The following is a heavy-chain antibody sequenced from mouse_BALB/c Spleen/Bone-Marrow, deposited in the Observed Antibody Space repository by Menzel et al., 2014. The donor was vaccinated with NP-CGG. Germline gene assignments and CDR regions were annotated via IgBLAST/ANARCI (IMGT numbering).Heavy chain of an antibody. CDR2: IWSGGST. Sequence: VKVVESGPGLVQPSQSLSITCTASGFSLTSYGVHWVRQSPGKGLEWLGVIWSGGSTDYNADFISRLSISKNNSKSQVFFKMNSLQAKYTAIYYCATDGSYVRFAYWGQGTLVTVSA. CDR3: ATDGSYVRFAY. CDR1: GFSLTSYG. D-gene: IGHD2-3*01. J-gene: IGHJ3*01. V-gene: IGHV2-2*02.